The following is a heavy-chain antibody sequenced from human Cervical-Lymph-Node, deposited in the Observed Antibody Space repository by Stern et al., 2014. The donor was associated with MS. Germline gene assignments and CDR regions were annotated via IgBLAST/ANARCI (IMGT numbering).Heavy chain of an antibody. J-gene: IGHJ4*02. CDR1: GFTFSSYA. Sequence: QVQLVESGGGVVQPGRSLRLSCAASGFTFSSYAMHWVRQAPGKGLEWVAVISYDGSNKYYADSVKGRFTISRDNSKNTLYLQMNSLRAEDTAVYYCARVRRTSLGGPFDYWGQGTLVTVSS. CDR2: ISYDGSNK. D-gene: IGHD1-26*01. V-gene: IGHV3-30*01. CDR3: ARVRRTSLGGPFDY.